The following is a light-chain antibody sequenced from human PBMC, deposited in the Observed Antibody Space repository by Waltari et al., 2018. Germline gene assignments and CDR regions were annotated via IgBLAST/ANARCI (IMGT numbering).Light chain of an antibody. CDR2: AAS. J-gene: IGKJ1*01. V-gene: IGKV3-15*01. CDR1: QSVSSD. Sequence: EMVMTQSPATLSVSPGERATLSCRASQSVSSDLAWYQQKSGQAPRLLIYAASNRAPGFPARFNGGGSGTEFTLTISSLQSGDSAVYYCQQYNNWPLTFGQGTKVEIK. CDR3: QQYNNWPLT.